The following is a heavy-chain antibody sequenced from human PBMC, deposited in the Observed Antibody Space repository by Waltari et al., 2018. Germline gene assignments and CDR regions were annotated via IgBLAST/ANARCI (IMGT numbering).Heavy chain of an antibody. V-gene: IGHV3-23*03. CDR3: AKTRGYSYG. D-gene: IGHD5-18*01. Sequence: EVQLLESGGGLVQHGGSRRLSCAAAGFTFSSYAMSWVRQAPGKGLVWVSVIYSGSSKYYADSVQVRFTISRANSQNTLYLQMNSLRAEATAVYYCAKTRGYSYGWGQGTLVTVSS. CDR2: IYSGSSK. J-gene: IGHJ4*02. CDR1: GFTFSSYA.